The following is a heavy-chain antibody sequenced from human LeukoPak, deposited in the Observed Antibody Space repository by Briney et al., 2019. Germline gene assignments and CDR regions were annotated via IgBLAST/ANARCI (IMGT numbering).Heavy chain of an antibody. Sequence: PSETLSLTCTVSGGSISSYYWSLIRQPPGKGLEWIGYIYYSGSTNYNPSLKSRVTISVDTSKNQFSLKLSSVTAADTAVYYCARTVAATNYYFDYWGQGTLVTVSS. CDR1: GGSISSYY. CDR3: ARTVAATNYYFDY. CDR2: IYYSGST. V-gene: IGHV4-59*01. D-gene: IGHD1-14*01. J-gene: IGHJ4*02.